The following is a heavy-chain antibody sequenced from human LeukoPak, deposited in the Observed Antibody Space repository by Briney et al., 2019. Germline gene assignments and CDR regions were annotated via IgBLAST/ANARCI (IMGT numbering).Heavy chain of an antibody. CDR3: ARGALGAYYYDSSGYYNWFDP. CDR1: GYSISSGYY. J-gene: IGHJ5*02. D-gene: IGHD3-22*01. CDR2: IYHSGST. V-gene: IGHV4-38-2*01. Sequence: SETLSLTCAVSGYSISSGYYWGWIRQPPGKGLEWIGSIYHSGSTYYNPSLKSRVTISVDTSKNQFSLKLSSATAADTAVYYCARGALGAYYYDSSGYYNWFDPWGQGTLVTVSS.